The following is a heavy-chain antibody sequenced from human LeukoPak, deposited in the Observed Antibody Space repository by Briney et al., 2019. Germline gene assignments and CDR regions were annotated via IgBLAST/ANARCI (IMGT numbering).Heavy chain of an antibody. CDR2: ISYDGSNK. Sequence: GGSLRLSCAASGFTFSSYAMHWVRQVPGKGLEWVAVISYDGSNKYYADSVKGRFTISRDNSKNTLYLQMNSLRAEDTAVYYCARSEAKLAPDAFDIWGQGTMVTVSS. J-gene: IGHJ3*02. V-gene: IGHV3-30-3*01. CDR1: GFTFSSYA. CDR3: ARSEAKLAPDAFDI. D-gene: IGHD6-13*01.